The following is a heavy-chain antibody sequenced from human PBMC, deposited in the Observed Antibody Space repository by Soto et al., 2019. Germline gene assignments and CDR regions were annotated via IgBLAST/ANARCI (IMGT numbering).Heavy chain of an antibody. CDR1: GFTFSSYA. V-gene: IGHV3-23*01. CDR2: ISGSGVRT. Sequence: GGSLRLSCAASGFTFSSYAMTWVRQAPRKGLEWVSAISGSGVRTYYADSVKGRFNISRDNSKNTLYLQMNSLRAEDTAIYYCAKGDYGDYGWFDPWGQGTLVTVSS. J-gene: IGHJ5*02. CDR3: AKGDYGDYGWFDP. D-gene: IGHD4-17*01.